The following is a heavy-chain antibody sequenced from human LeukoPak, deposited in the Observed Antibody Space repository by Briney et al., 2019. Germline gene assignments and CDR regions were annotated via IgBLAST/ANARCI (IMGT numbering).Heavy chain of an antibody. Sequence: GGSLRLSCAAPGFTFSSYGMSWVRQAPGKGLEWVSAISGSGGSTYYADSVKGRFTISRDNSKNTLYLQMNSLRAEDTAVYYCARAAWIDYYYYMDVWGKGTTVTISS. V-gene: IGHV3-23*01. CDR3: ARAAWIDYYYYMDV. CDR1: GFTFSSYG. CDR2: ISGSGGST. J-gene: IGHJ6*03. D-gene: IGHD2-2*03.